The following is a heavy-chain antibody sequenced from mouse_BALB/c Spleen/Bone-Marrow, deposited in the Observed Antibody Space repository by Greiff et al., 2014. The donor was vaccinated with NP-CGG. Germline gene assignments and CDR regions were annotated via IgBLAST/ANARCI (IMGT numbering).Heavy chain of an antibody. CDR3: AREAYYGPDY. CDR1: GYTFTSYW. CDR2: INPRNGRT. Sequence: QVHVKQSGAELVKPGASVKLSCKASGYTFTSYWMEWVKQRPGQGLEWIGEINPRNGRTNYNEKFKSKATLTVDKSSSTAHMQLSSLTSEDSAVYYCAREAYYGPDYWGQGTTLTVSS. J-gene: IGHJ2*01. D-gene: IGHD1-2*01. V-gene: IGHV1S81*02.